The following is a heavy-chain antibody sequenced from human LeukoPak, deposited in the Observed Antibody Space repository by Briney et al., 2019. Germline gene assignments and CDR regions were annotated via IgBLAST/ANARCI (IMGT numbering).Heavy chain of an antibody. V-gene: IGHV3-7*01. CDR2: IKPDGGEK. CDR3: AKSPRGYYYYYYMDV. J-gene: IGHJ6*03. CDR1: GFTFNNYW. D-gene: IGHD3-10*01. Sequence: GGSLRLSCAASGFTFNNYWMSWVRQAPGKGLEWVANIKPDGGEKYYADSVKGRFTISRDNSKNTLYLQMDSLRAEDTAVYYCAKSPRGYYYYYYMDVWGKGTTVTVSS.